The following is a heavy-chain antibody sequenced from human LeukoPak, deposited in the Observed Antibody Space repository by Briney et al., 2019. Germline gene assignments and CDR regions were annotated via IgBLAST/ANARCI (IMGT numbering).Heavy chain of an antibody. J-gene: IGHJ4*02. CDR3: AKDKNFDY. Sequence: SGGSLRLSCAASGFTFSTYAMSWVRQAPGKGLELVSHISDTGGSTYYADSVKGRFTVSRDNSKNTLYLQMNTLRAENTALYYCAKDKNFDYWVEGTRVTVSS. CDR1: GFTFSTYA. CDR2: ISDTGGST. V-gene: IGHV3-23*01.